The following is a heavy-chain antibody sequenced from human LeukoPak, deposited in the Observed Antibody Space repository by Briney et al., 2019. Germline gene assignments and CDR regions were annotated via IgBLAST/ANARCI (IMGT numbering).Heavy chain of an antibody. V-gene: IGHV1-24*01. CDR1: GYTLTELS. CDR3: ATIDGHYDSSGY. D-gene: IGHD3-22*01. CDR2: FDPEDGET. J-gene: IGHJ4*02. Sequence: ASVKVSCKVSGYTLTELSMHWVRQAPGKGLEWMRGFDPEDGETIYAQKFQGRVTMTEDTSTDTAYMELSSLRSEDTAVYYCATIDGHYDSSGYWGQGTLVIVSS.